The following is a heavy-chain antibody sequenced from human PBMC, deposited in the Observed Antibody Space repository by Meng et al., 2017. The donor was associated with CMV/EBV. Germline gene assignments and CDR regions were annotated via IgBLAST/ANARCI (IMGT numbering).Heavy chain of an antibody. V-gene: IGHV3-30*02. CDR3: AKDQWFGELLYYYYGMDV. CDR2: IRYDGSNK. D-gene: IGHD3-10*01. CDR1: GFTFSSYG. J-gene: IGHJ6*02. Sequence: GESLKISCAAPGFTFSSYGMHWVRQAPGKGLEWVAFIRYDGSNKYYADSVKGRFTISRDNSKNTLYLQMNSLRAEDTAVYYCAKDQWFGELLYYYYGMDVWGQGTTVTVSS.